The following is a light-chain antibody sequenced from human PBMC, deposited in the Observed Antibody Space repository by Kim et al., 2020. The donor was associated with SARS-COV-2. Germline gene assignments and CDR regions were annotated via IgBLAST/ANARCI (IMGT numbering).Light chain of an antibody. CDR1: SSNIGSNT. CDR2: SNN. V-gene: IGLV1-44*01. Sequence: GQMVTISCSGSSSNIGSNTVNWYQQLPGTAPKLLIYSNNQRPSGVPDRFSGSKSGTSASLAIGGLQSEDEADYYCATWDDSLNGVVFGGGTKLTVL. J-gene: IGLJ2*01. CDR3: ATWDDSLNGVV.